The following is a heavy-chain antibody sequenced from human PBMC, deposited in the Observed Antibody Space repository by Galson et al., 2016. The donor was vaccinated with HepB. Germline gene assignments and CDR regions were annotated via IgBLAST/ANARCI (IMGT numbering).Heavy chain of an antibody. V-gene: IGHV1-18*01. CDR2: ISTYNGNT. CDR1: GYSFSNYG. D-gene: IGHD4-11*01. J-gene: IGHJ4*02. Sequence: SVKVSCKASGYSFSNYGITWVRQAPGQGLEWMGWISTYNGNTDYDQKLHGRLTLTTDASTTTAYLELSSLRFDDTAVYYCARGSTATTPLAYWGQGTLVTVSS. CDR3: ARGSTATTPLAY.